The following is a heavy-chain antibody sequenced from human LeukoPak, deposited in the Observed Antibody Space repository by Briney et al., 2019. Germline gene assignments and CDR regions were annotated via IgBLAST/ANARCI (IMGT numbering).Heavy chain of an antibody. CDR2: TYHSGST. Sequence: SETLSLTCAVSGGSISSSNWWSWVRQPPGKGLEWIGETYHSGSTNYNPSLKSRVTISVDKSKNQFSLKLSSVTAADTAVYYCASITMVRGVLGPYFDYWGQGTLVTVSS. CDR3: ASITMVRGVLGPYFDY. J-gene: IGHJ4*02. V-gene: IGHV4-4*02. D-gene: IGHD3-10*01. CDR1: GGSISSSNW.